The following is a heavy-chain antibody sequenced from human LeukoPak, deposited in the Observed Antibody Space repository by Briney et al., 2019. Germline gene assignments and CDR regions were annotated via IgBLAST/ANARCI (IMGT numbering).Heavy chain of an antibody. CDR1: GFIFSSYW. CDR2: ISWNSGSI. CDR3: AKDTDGAAAGTTWGH. D-gene: IGHD6-13*01. J-gene: IGHJ4*02. V-gene: IGHV3-9*01. Sequence: GGSLRLSCAASGFIFSSYWMSWVRQAPGKGLEWVSGISWNSGSIGYADSVKGRFTISRDNAKNSLYLQMNSLRAEDTALYYCAKDTDGAAAGTTWGHWGQGTLVTVSS.